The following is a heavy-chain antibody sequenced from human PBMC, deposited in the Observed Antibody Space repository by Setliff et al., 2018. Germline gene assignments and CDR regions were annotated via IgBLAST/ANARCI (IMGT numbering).Heavy chain of an antibody. CDR3: AREGLIADTTYYYDYYMDV. D-gene: IGHD2-21*01. V-gene: IGHV1-69*06. Sequence: ASVKVSCKASGYTFTGYYMHWVRQAPGQGLEWMGWIIPIFGTANYAQKFQGRVTITADKSTSTAYMELSSLRSEDTAVYYCAREGLIADTTYYYDYYMDVWGKGTTVTVSS. J-gene: IGHJ6*03. CDR1: GYTFTGYY. CDR2: IIPIFGTA.